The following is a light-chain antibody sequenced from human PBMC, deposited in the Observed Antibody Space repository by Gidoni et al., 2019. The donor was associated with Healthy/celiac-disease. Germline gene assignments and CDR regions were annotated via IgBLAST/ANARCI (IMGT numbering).Light chain of an antibody. CDR1: QSISSY. V-gene: IGKV1-39*01. Sequence: DIQMNQSTSSLTASVGDRVTITCRASQSISSYLNWYQQKPGKAPKLLIYAASSLQSGVPSRFSGSGSGTDFTLTISSLQPEDVATYYCQQSYSTPMYTFXQXTKLEIK. J-gene: IGKJ2*01. CDR2: AAS. CDR3: QQSYSTPMYT.